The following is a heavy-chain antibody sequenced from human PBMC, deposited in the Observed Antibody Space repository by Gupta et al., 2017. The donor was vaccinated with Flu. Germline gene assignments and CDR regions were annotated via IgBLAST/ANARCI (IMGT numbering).Heavy chain of an antibody. J-gene: IGHJ4*02. D-gene: IGHD2-21*02. Sequence: QVQLQQWGAGLLKPSETLSLTCAVYGWSFSGSYWSWIRQPPGKGLEWIGEINHSGSTNYNPSLKSRVTISVDTSKNQFSLKLSSVTAADTAVYYCARGDRGNNCGGDCYSIDYWGQGTLVTVSS. CDR1: GWSFSGSY. CDR3: ARGDRGNNCGGDCYSIDY. CDR2: INHSGST. V-gene: IGHV4-34*01.